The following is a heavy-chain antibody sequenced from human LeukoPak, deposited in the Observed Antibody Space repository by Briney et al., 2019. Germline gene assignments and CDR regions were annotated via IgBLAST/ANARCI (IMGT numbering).Heavy chain of an antibody. CDR3: ERPLMVRGVIIRYFDY. V-gene: IGHV3-21*01. CDR2: ISSSSSYI. J-gene: IGHJ4*02. Sequence: GGSLRLSCAASGFTFSSYSMNWVRQAPGKGLEWVSSISSSSSYIYYADSVKGRFTISRDNAKNSLYLQMNSLRAEDTAVYYCERPLMVRGVIIRYFDYWGQGTLVTVSS. CDR1: GFTFSSYS. D-gene: IGHD3-10*01.